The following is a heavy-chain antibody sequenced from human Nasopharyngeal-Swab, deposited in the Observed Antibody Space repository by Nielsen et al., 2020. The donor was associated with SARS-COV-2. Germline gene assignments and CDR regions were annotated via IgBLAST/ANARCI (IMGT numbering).Heavy chain of an antibody. Sequence: SETLSPTCTVSGGSISSYYWSWIRQPPGKGLEWIGYIYYSGSTNYNPSLKSRVTISVDTSKNQFSLKLSSVTAADTAVYYCARTIIAAAEGYFDYWGQGTLVTVSS. CDR2: IYYSGST. D-gene: IGHD6-13*01. J-gene: IGHJ4*02. CDR3: ARTIIAAAEGYFDY. V-gene: IGHV4-59*01. CDR1: GGSISSYY.